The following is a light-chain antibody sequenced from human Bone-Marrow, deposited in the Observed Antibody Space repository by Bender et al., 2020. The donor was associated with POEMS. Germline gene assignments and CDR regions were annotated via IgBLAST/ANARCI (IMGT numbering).Light chain of an antibody. V-gene: IGLV1-36*01. CDR3: SAWDASLSGWV. CDR1: SSNFGNLG. J-gene: IGLJ3*02. CDR2: YDD. Sequence: QSVVTQPPSLSEAPRQRVTIPCSGSSSNFGNLGVNWYLQLPGEAPKLPIYYDDLLTPGVSDRFSASTSGTSASLTISELQTEDEALYYCSAWDASLSGWVFGGGTKLTVL.